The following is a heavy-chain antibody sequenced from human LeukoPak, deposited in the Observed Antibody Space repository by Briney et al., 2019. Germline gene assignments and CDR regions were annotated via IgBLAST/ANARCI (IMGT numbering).Heavy chain of an antibody. D-gene: IGHD1-1*01. CDR1: RFTFSNYW. V-gene: IGHV3-7*05. CDR2: IKQDGSEK. J-gene: IGHJ4*02. Sequence: PGRSLRLSCAASRFTFSNYWMSWVRQAPGKGLEWLTNIKQDGSEKYYVDSVKGRFTISRDNAKNSLYPQMNSLRAEDTAVYYCASQKNGASDYWGQGTLVTVSS. CDR3: ASQKNGASDY.